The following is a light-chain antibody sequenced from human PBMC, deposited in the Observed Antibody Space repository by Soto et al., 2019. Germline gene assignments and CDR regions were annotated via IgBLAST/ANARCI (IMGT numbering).Light chain of an antibody. Sequence: QSALTQPPSASGSPGQAVTISCTGTSNDVGCYNYVSWYQQHPGKAPKLLIYEVNKRPSGVPDRFSGSKSGNTASLTVSGLQDEDEADYYCSSFAVSNSFVFGTGTKVTVL. CDR3: SSFAVSNSFV. J-gene: IGLJ1*01. CDR1: SNDVGCYNY. V-gene: IGLV2-8*01. CDR2: EVN.